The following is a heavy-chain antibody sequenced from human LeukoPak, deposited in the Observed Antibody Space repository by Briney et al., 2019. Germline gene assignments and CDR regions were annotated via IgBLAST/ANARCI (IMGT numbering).Heavy chain of an antibody. CDR3: AKAADCGGDCYLLSY. Sequence: PGGSLRLSCAASGFTFSSYAMSWVRQAPGKGLEWVSAISGSGGSTYYADSVNGRFTISRDNSKNTLYLQMNSLRAEDTAVYYCAKAADCGGDCYLLSYWGQGTLVTVSS. CDR2: ISGSGGST. V-gene: IGHV3-23*01. CDR1: GFTFSSYA. J-gene: IGHJ4*02. D-gene: IGHD2-21*02.